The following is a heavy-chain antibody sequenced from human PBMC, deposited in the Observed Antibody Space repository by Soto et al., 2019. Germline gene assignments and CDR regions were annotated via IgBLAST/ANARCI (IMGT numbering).Heavy chain of an antibody. CDR2: IKQDGSEK. D-gene: IGHD2-2*01. CDR3: ARAGGIYCSSTSCNYYYYGMDV. J-gene: IGHJ6*02. Sequence: PRGSLRLSCAASGFTFSSYWMSWVRQAPGKGLEWVANIKQDGSEKYYVDSVKGRFTISRDNAKNSLYLQMNSLRAEDTAVYYCARAGGIYCSSTSCNYYYYGMDVWGQGTTVTVSS. CDR1: GFTFSSYW. V-gene: IGHV3-7*01.